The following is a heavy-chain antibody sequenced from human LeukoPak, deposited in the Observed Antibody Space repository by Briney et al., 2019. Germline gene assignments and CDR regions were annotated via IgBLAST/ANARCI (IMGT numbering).Heavy chain of an antibody. V-gene: IGHV1-3*01. CDR3: AMPWGGNSIIS. J-gene: IGHJ4*02. Sequence: GASVKVSCKASGYTFTNYALHWVRQAPGQRFEWMGWINAGNGNTKYSQKFQGRVTITRDTSASTAYMELSSLRSEDTAVYYCAMPWGGNSIISWGQGTLVTVSS. CDR1: GYTFTNYA. D-gene: IGHD4-23*01. CDR2: INAGNGNT.